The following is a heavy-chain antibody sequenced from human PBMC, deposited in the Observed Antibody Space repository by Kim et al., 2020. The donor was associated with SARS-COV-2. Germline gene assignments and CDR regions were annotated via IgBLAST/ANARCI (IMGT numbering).Heavy chain of an antibody. D-gene: IGHD2-2*01. Sequence: GGSLRLSCVASGFTFSSYSMNWVRQAPGKGLEWVSSISSSSSYIYYADSVKGRFTISRDNAKNSLYLQMNSLRAEDTAVYYCARDLVVVVVPAAMPADYYYYYGMDVWGQGTTVTVSS. V-gene: IGHV3-21*04. CDR1: GFTFSSYS. CDR2: ISSSSSYI. J-gene: IGHJ6*02. CDR3: ARDLVVVVVPAAMPADYYYYYGMDV.